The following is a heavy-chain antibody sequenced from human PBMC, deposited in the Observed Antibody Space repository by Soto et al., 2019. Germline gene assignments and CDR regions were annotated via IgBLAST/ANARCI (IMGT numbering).Heavy chain of an antibody. CDR3: ARDHRFPLHAIAVAGTGHFDP. D-gene: IGHD6-19*01. V-gene: IGHV4-4*02. Sequence: SETLSLTCAVSGGSISSSNWWSWVRQPPGKGLEWIGEIYHSGSTNYNPSLKSRVTISVDKSKNQFSLKLSSVTAADTAVYYCARDHRFPLHAIAVAGTGHFDPWGQGTLVTVSS. CDR2: IYHSGST. J-gene: IGHJ5*02. CDR1: GGSISSSNW.